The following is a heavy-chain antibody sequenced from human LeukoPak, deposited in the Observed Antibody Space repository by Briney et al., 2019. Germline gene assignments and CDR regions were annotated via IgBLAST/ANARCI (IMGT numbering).Heavy chain of an antibody. Sequence: GGSLRLSCAASGFTFSSYWMSWVRQAPGKGLEWVANIKQDGSEKYYVDSVKGRFTISRDNAKNSLYLQMNSLRAEDTAVYYCARDRTVTTFGIAYCYGMDVWGQGTTVTVSS. D-gene: IGHD4-17*01. CDR2: IKQDGSEK. CDR1: GFTFSSYW. J-gene: IGHJ6*02. V-gene: IGHV3-7*01. CDR3: ARDRTVTTFGIAYCYGMDV.